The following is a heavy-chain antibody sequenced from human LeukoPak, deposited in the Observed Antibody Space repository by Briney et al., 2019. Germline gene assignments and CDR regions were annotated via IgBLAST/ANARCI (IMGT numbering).Heavy chain of an antibody. V-gene: IGHV3-11*06. J-gene: IGHJ4*02. CDR1: GFSFGDYY. CDR3: AKIAGTYSPDY. Sequence: GGSLRLSCAASGFSFGDYYMTWIRQAPGKGLEWVSYISSSGTYTNHADSVKGRFTISRDNAKNSLYLQMNSLSAEDTAVYYCAKIAGTYSPDYWGQGTLVTVSS. D-gene: IGHD1-26*01. CDR2: ISSSGTYT.